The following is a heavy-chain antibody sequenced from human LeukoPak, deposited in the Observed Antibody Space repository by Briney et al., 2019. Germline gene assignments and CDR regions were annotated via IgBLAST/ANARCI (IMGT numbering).Heavy chain of an antibody. V-gene: IGHV3-15*01. CDR3: TSTVAGYIGSNDLYYFDY. CDR1: GFTFRNAW. J-gene: IGHJ4*02. CDR2: IKSKTDGGTT. D-gene: IGHD1-26*01. Sequence: GGSLRLSCAASGFTFRNAWMNWVRQAPGKGLEWVGRIKSKTDGGTTDYAAPVKGRFTISRDDSKNTLYLQMNSLKTEDTAVYYCTSTVAGYIGSNDLYYFDYWGQGTLVTVSS.